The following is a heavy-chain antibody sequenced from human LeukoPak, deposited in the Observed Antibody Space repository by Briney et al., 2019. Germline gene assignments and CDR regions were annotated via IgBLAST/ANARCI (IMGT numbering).Heavy chain of an antibody. CDR1: GGSISSYY. CDR3: ARDSRVGGFDP. J-gene: IGHJ5*02. V-gene: IGHV4-59*12. CDR2: IYYSGST. D-gene: IGHD1-26*01. Sequence: ASETLSLTCTVSGGSISSYYWSWIRQPPGKGLEWIGYIYYSGSTNYNPPLNSRVTISVDRSKNQFSLKLTSVTAADTAMYYCARDSRVGGFDPWGQGTLVTVSS.